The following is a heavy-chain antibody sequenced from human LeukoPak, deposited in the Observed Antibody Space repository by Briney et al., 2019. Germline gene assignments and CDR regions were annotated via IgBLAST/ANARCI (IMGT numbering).Heavy chain of an antibody. D-gene: IGHD5-24*01. CDR2: INHNGNVN. CDR1: GFTFSSYW. V-gene: IGHV3-7*04. CDR3: TRVGYIDEGIDY. Sequence: GGSLRLSCAASGFTFSSYWMNWARQAPGKGLEWVASINHNGNVNYYVDSVKGRFTISRDDAKNSLYLQMNSLRAEDTAIYYCTRVGYIDEGIDYWGQGTLVTVSS. J-gene: IGHJ4*02.